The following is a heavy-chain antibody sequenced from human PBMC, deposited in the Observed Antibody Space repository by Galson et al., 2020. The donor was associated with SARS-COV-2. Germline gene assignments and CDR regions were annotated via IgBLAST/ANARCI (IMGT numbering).Heavy chain of an antibody. CDR3: ANTGSGYYQTFDY. Sequence: GSLRLSCAASGFTFSSYGMHWVRQAPGKGLEWVAVISYDGSNKYYADSVKGRFTISRDNSKNTLYLQMNSLRAEDTAVYYCANTGSGYYQTFDYWGQGTLVTISS. V-gene: IGHV3-30*18. D-gene: IGHD3-22*01. CDR1: GFTFSSYG. J-gene: IGHJ4*02. CDR2: ISYDGSNK.